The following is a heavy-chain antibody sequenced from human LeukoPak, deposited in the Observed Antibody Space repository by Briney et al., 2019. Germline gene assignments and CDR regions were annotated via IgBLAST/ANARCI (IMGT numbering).Heavy chain of an antibody. CDR3: ARQRGWDTAMLLAY. V-gene: IGHV4-59*08. CDR1: GGSIRRYY. CDR2: IHYSGST. J-gene: IGHJ4*02. Sequence: RPSDTLSLTCTLSGGSIRRYYWKWIPDSPEKGVESIGHIHYSGSTNYSPSLKSRVPISLETSQNRFSLTLTSETAADTGVYYGARQRGWDTAMLLAYWGQGTLVTVSS. D-gene: IGHD5-18*01.